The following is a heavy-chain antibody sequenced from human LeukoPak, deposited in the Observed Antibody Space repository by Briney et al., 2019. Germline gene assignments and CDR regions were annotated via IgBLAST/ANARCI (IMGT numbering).Heavy chain of an antibody. CDR1: GFTFSSYA. CDR2: ISGSGGST. Sequence: GGSLRLSCAASGFTFSSYAMSWVRQAPGKGLGWVSAISGSGGSTYYADSVKGRFTISRDNSKNTLYLQMNSLRAEDTAVYYCAKLSITMIVVVMPYFDYWGQGTLVTVSS. CDR3: AKLSITMIVVVMPYFDY. V-gene: IGHV3-23*01. D-gene: IGHD3-22*01. J-gene: IGHJ4*02.